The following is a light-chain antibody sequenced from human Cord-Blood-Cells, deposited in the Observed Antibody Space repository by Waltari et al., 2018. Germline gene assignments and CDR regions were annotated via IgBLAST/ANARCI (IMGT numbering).Light chain of an antibody. V-gene: IGLV2-23*01. J-gene: IGLJ2*01. CDR2: DGS. Sequence: QSALPQPTPSYGSPRQSITISCTGTSRDDGSYNLFSWYQQHPGKAHILMIYDGSQRPSGVSNRFPGPKSGNTASLTLAGLQAEDGADYYCCSYASSGVLGGGTKLTVL. CDR3: CSYASSGV. CDR1: SRDDGSYNL.